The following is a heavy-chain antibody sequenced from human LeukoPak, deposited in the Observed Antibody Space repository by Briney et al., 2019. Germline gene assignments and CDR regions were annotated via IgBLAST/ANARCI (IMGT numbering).Heavy chain of an antibody. J-gene: IGHJ6*03. CDR2: IYYSGST. CDR1: GSSISSSSHY. V-gene: IGHV4-39*07. CDR3: ARVRRGGSGWYPDYYYYYMDV. D-gene: IGHD6-19*01. Sequence: SETLSLTCTVSGSSISSSSHYWAWIRQPPGKGLEWIGSIYYSGSTYYNPSLKSRVTISVDTSKNQFSLKLSSVTAADTAVYYCARVRRGGSGWYPDYYYYYMDVWGKGTTVTVSS.